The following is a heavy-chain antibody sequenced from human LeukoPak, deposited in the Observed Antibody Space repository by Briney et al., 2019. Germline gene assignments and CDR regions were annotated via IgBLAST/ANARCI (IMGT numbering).Heavy chain of an antibody. Sequence: SETLSLTCTVSGGSISSSDYYWGWIRQPPGKGLEWIGTIYYSGSTYYNPSLKSRVTIFVDTSKNQFSLKLSSVTAADTAVYYCARDQTYYYDSTWFWFDPWGQGTLVTVSS. CDR2: IYYSGST. V-gene: IGHV4-39*02. CDR3: ARDQTYYYDSTWFWFDP. J-gene: IGHJ5*02. CDR1: GGSISSSDYY. D-gene: IGHD3-22*01.